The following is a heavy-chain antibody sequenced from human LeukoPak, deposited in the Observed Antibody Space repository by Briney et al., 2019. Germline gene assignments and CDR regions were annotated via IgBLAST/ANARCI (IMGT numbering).Heavy chain of an antibody. Sequence: GGSLRLSCAASGFTFSSYAMSWVRQAPGKGLEWVSAISGSGGSTYYADSVKGRFTISRDNSKNTLYLQMNSLRAEDTAVYYCAKGDYYDSSGHSPFDPWGQGTLVTVSS. V-gene: IGHV3-23*01. J-gene: IGHJ5*02. CDR1: GFTFSSYA. D-gene: IGHD3-22*01. CDR3: AKGDYYDSSGHSPFDP. CDR2: ISGSGGST.